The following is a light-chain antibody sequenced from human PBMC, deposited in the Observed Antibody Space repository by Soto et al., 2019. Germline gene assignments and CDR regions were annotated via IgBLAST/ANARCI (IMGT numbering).Light chain of an antibody. J-gene: IGKJ1*01. V-gene: IGKV1-5*01. Sequence: DIQMTQSPSTLSASVGDRVTITCRASQSISSWLAWYQQKPGKAPKLLIYDASSLESGAPSRFSGSGSRTEFTLTIHSLQPNDFATYYCQQYNNYPTWTFGQGTNVEIK. CDR2: DAS. CDR3: QQYNNYPTWT. CDR1: QSISSW.